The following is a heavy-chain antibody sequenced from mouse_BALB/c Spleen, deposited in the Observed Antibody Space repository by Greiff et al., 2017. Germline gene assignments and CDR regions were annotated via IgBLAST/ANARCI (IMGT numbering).Heavy chain of an antibody. V-gene: IGHV5-6*01. CDR3: ARDDYLSY. D-gene: IGHD2-4*01. CDR2: ISSGGSYT. CDR1: GFTFSSYG. J-gene: IGHJ2*01. Sequence: EVQGVESGGDLVKPGGSLKLSCAASGFTFSSYGMSWVRQTPDKRLEWVATISSGGSYTYYPDSVKGRFTISRDNAKNTLYLQMSSLKSEDTAMYYCARDDYLSYWGQGTTLTVSS.